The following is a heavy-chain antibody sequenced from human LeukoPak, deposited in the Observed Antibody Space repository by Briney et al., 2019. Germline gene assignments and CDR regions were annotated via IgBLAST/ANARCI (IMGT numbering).Heavy chain of an antibody. CDR3: ARGRNAGGPYYSDY. CDR1: GFTFSTYA. CDR2: INSAGTSK. D-gene: IGHD4-23*01. V-gene: IGHV3-21*01. J-gene: IGHJ4*02. Sequence: GGSLRLSCAASGFTFSTYAIYWVCQAPGKGLEWVSSINSAGTSKKYAHSLKGRFTISRDNAKNSLFLQLSSVRDEDTAVYYCARGRNAGGPYYSDYWGQGTLVTVSS.